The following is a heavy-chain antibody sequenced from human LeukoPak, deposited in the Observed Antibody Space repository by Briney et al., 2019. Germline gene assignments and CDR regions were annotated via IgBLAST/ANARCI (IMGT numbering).Heavy chain of an antibody. CDR1: GGSIRSYY. CDR3: ARQGGWGGAASLIEY. J-gene: IGHJ4*02. CDR2: MFYRGST. Sequence: SETLSLTCTVSGGSIRSYYWSWIRQPPGKGLEWIGSMFYRGSTYYNPSLKSRVTISVDTSKNQFSLKLSSVTASDTAIFYCARQGGWGGAASLIEYWGQGTLVTVSS. D-gene: IGHD1-26*01. V-gene: IGHV4-59*05.